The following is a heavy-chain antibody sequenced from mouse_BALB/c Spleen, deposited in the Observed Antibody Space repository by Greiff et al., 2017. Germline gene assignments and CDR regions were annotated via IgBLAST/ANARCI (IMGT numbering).Heavy chain of an antibody. J-gene: IGHJ4*01. Sequence: EVQVVESGAELVKPGASVKLSCTASGFNIKDTYMHWVKQRPEQGLEWIGRIDPANGNTKYDPKFQGKATITADTSSNTAYLQLSSLTSEDTAVYYCARDYYRYDVDAMDYWGQGTSVTVSS. CDR1: GFNIKDTY. CDR3: ARDYYRYDVDAMDY. CDR2: IDPANGNT. D-gene: IGHD2-14*01. V-gene: IGHV14-3*02.